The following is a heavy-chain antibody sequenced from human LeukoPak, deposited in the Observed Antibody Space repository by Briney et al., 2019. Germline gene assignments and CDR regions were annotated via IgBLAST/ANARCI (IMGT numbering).Heavy chain of an antibody. CDR3: VRHTRTAAF. V-gene: IGHV3-11*06. J-gene: IGHJ4*02. CDR1: GFTVSGHP. Sequence: GGSLRLSCAASGFTVSGHPMSWVRQVPGKGLESIAYIGGSGSDTNYADSVRGRFTISRDNARSSLFLQMNSLTAEDSAVYFCVRHTRTAAFWGQGALVTVSS. CDR2: IGGSGSDT. D-gene: IGHD2-15*01.